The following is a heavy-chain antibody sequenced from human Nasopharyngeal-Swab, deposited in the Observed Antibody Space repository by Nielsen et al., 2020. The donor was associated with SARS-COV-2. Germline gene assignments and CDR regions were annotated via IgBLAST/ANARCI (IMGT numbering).Heavy chain of an antibody. CDR2: ISSSSSTK. CDR1: GFTFSNYS. CDR3: ARMNYYFYYGMDV. Sequence: GESLKISCAASGFTFSNYSMNWVRQAPGKGLEWVSYISSSSSTKYYADSVKGRFTISRDNAKNSLYLQMNSLRAEDTAVYYCARMNYYFYYGMDVWGQGTTVTVSS. J-gene: IGHJ6*02. V-gene: IGHV3-48*04.